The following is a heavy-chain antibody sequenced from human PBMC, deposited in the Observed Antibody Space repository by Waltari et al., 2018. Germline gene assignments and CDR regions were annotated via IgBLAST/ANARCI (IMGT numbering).Heavy chain of an antibody. D-gene: IGHD2-15*01. J-gene: IGHJ4*02. CDR2: ISPIVGTA. Sequence: QVQLVQSGAEVKKPGSSVKVSCKASGGTFSSYALSWVRQAPGQGLEWMGGISPIVGTANYAQKFQGRVTMTADESTSTAYMELSSLRSEDTAVYYCAREEATSGGSSYFDYWGQGTLVTVSS. CDR3: AREEATSGGSSYFDY. V-gene: IGHV1-69*01. CDR1: GGTFSSYA.